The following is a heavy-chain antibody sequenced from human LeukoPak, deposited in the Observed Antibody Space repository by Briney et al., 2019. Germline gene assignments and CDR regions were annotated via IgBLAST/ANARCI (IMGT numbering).Heavy chain of an antibody. CDR2: INAGNGNT. CDR3: ARAGPPELRYFDWLLFY. Sequence: ASVKVSCKASGYTFTSYAMHWVRQAPGQRLEWMGWINAGNGNTKYSQKFQGRVTITRDTSASTAYMELSSLRSEDTAVYYCARAGPPELRYFDWLLFYWGQGTLVTVSS. D-gene: IGHD3-9*01. V-gene: IGHV1-3*01. CDR1: GYTFTSYA. J-gene: IGHJ4*02.